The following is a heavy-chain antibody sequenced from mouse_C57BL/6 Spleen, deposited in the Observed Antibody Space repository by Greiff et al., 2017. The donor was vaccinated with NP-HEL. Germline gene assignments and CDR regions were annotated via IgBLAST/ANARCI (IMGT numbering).Heavy chain of an antibody. CDR2: IDPEDGDT. CDR1: GFNIKDYY. D-gene: IGHD1-1*01. Sequence: LQQSGAELVRPGASVKLSCTASGFNIKDYYMHWVKQRPEQGLEWIGRIDPEDGDTEYAPKFQGKATMTADTSSNTAYLQLSSLTSEDTAVYYCTTDYYGSSYVAYWGQGTLVTVSA. CDR3: TTDYYGSSYVAY. J-gene: IGHJ3*01. V-gene: IGHV14-1*01.